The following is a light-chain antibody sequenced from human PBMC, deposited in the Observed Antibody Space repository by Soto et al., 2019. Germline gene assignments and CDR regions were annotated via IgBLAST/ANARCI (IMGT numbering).Light chain of an antibody. CDR3: QQYDSWPPLT. Sequence: EIVMTQSPATLSVSPGERATLSCRASHSVGSSLAWYQQRPGQAPRLLIYGASTRATGIPARFSGSGSGTEFTLTISSLQSEDFAVYFCQQYDSWPPLTFGGGTKVEIK. V-gene: IGKV3-15*01. CDR1: HSVGSS. J-gene: IGKJ4*01. CDR2: GAS.